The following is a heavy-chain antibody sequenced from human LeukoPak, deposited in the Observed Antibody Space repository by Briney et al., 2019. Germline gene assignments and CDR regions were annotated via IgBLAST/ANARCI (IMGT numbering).Heavy chain of an antibody. CDR1: GFTFSSYS. CDR2: ISSSSSYI. J-gene: IGHJ4*02. Sequence: GGSLRLSCAASGFTFSSYSMNWVRQAPGKGLEWVSSISSSSSYIYYADSVKGRFTISRDNAKNSLYLQMNSLRAEDTVVYYCASTGIAAAGTVDYWGQGTLVTVSS. CDR3: ASTGIAAAGTVDY. D-gene: IGHD6-13*01. V-gene: IGHV3-21*01.